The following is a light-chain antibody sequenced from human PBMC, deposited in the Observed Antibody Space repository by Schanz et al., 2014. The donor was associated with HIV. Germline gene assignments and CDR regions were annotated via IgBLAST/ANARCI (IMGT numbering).Light chain of an antibody. J-gene: IGLJ3*02. V-gene: IGLV2-14*03. CDR1: SSDVGGSDS. CDR2: DVT. CDR3: SSYTSTSTRV. Sequence: QSALTQPASVSGSPGQSITISCTGTSSDVGGSDSVSWFQQNPGKAPRLLIYDVTNRPSGVSHRFSGSKSGNTASLTISELQAEDEADYYCSSYTSTSTRVFGGGTQLTVL.